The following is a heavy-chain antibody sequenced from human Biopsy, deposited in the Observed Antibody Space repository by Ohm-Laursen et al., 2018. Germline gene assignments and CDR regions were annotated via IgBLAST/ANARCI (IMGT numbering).Heavy chain of an antibody. V-gene: IGHV3-9*01. CDR2: ISGSSNNI. CDR3: TKRRTAVQAFDS. D-gene: IGHD6-25*01. J-gene: IGHJ4*01. Sequence: SLTLSRTASEFIFTDYGMYWVWHAPGQGLEWVSGISGSSNNITYADSARGRFTISRDNAKSYLYLEMISLRSEDTSFYYCTKRRTAVQAFDSWGHGTLVTVSS. CDR1: EFIFTDYG.